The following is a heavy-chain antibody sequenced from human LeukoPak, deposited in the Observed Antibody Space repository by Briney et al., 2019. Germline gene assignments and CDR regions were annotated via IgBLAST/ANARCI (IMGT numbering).Heavy chain of an antibody. CDR1: GYTFTSYG. Sequence: ASVKVSCKASGYTFTSYGISWVRQAPGQGLEWMGWISAYNCNTNYAQKLQGRVTMTTDTSTSTAYMELRSLRSDDTAVYYCARKDYGSGSYYYFDYWGQGTLVTVSS. V-gene: IGHV1-18*01. CDR2: ISAYNCNT. D-gene: IGHD3-10*01. J-gene: IGHJ4*02. CDR3: ARKDYGSGSYYYFDY.